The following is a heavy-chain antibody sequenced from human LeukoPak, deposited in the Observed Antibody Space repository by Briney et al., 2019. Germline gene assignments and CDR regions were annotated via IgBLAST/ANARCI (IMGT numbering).Heavy chain of an antibody. CDR2: ISGSGGNT. CDR1: GFTFSSYA. J-gene: IGHJ6*02. D-gene: IGHD6-19*01. V-gene: IGHV3-23*01. CDR3: AKQAGHFYYYDMDV. Sequence: GGSLRLSCAASGFTFSSYAMTWVRQAPGKGLEWVSSISGSGGNTYFADSVKGRFTISRDNSKNTLNLQMYSLRAEDTAVYYCAKQAGHFYYYDMDVWAQGTTVTVSS.